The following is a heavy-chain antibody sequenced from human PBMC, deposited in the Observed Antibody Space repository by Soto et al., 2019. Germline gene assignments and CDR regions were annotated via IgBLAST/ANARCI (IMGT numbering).Heavy chain of an antibody. CDR2: IWYDGSNK. D-gene: IGHD2-15*01. J-gene: IGHJ6*02. V-gene: IGHV3-33*01. CDR1: GFTFSSYG. CDR3: ARGDPWYQENYYYYYGMDV. Sequence: GGSLRLSCAASGFTFSSYGMHWVRQAPGKGLEWVAVIWYDGSNKYYADSVKGRFTISRDNSKNTLYLQMNSLRAEDTAVYYCARGDPWYQENYYYYYGMDVWGQGTTVTVSS.